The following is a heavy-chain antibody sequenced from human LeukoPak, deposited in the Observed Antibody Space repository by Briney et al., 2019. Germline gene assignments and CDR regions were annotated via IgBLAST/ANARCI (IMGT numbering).Heavy chain of an antibody. V-gene: IGHV4-38-2*02. CDR3: ARGPRFGELLWHWFDP. Sequence: PSETLSLTCTVSGYSLSSGHYWGWIRPPPGKGLEWIGSMYHSGSTYYNPPLKRRVTISEDTSKNQFSLKLRPVTAADTAVYYCARGPRFGELLWHWFDPWGQGTLVTVSS. J-gene: IGHJ5*02. CDR1: GYSLSSGHY. D-gene: IGHD3-10*01. CDR2: MYHSGST.